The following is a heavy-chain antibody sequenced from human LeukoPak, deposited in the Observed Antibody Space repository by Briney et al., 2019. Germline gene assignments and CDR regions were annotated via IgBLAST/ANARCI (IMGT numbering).Heavy chain of an antibody. CDR1: GLTFSSYA. J-gene: IGHJ4*02. D-gene: IGHD6-13*01. V-gene: IGHV3-23*01. CDR3: AKVTTFYSSSWDYFDY. CDR2: ISGSGGST. Sequence: GGSLRLSCAASGLTFSSYAMSWVRQAPGKGLEWVSAISGSGGSTYYTDSVKGRFTISRDNSKNTLYLQMNSLRAEDTAVYYCAKVTTFYSSSWDYFDYWGQGTLVTVSS.